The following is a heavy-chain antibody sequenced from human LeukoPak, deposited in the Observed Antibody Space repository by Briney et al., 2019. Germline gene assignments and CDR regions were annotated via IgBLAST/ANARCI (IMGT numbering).Heavy chain of an antibody. V-gene: IGHV3-7*01. CDR2: IKQDGSEK. D-gene: IGHD3-3*01. CDR1: GFTFSSYW. CDR3: ATQSAPRFLEWLLYPN. Sequence: GGSLRLSCAASGFTFSSYWMSWVRQAPGKGLEWVANIKQDGSEKYYVDSVKGRFTISRDNAKNSLYLQMNSLRAEDTAAYYCATQSAPRFLEWLLYPNWGQGTLVTVSS. J-gene: IGHJ4*02.